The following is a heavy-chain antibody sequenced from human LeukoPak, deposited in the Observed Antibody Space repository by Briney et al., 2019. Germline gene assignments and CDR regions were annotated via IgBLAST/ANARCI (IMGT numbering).Heavy chain of an antibody. D-gene: IGHD3-10*01. CDR1: GGSISSHY. Sequence: PSETPSLTCTVSGGSISSHYWSWIRQPPGKGLEWIGYIYYSGSTNYNPSLKSRVTISVDTSKNQFSLKLSSVTAADTAVYYCARRYYGYFDYWGQGTLVTVSS. V-gene: IGHV4-59*11. J-gene: IGHJ4*02. CDR3: ARRYYGYFDY. CDR2: IYYSGST.